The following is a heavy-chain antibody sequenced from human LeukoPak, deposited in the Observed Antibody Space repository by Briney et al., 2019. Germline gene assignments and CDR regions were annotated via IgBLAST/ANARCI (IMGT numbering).Heavy chain of an antibody. CDR2: IKQDGSEK. CDR3: ARGPAVADYFYYYHMDV. J-gene: IGHJ6*03. D-gene: IGHD6-19*01. V-gene: IGHV3-7*01. CDR1: GFTFSSYW. Sequence: PGESLTLSCAASGFTFSSYWMSWVRHAPGKGLEWVANIKQDGSEKYYVDSVKGRFTISRDNGKNSLCLQMNSLRDEDTAVYYCARGPAVADYFYYYHMDVWGKGTMVIVSS.